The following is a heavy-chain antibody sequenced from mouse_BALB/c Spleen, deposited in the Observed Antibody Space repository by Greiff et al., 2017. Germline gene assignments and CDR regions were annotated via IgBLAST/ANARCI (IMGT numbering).Heavy chain of an antibody. CDR2: IDPFNGGT. CDR3: ANHYYGSSLYAMDY. V-gene: IGHV1S135*01. Sequence: ESGPELMKPGASVKISCKASGYSFTSYYMHWVKQSHGKSLEWIGYIDPFNGGTSYNQKFKGKATLTVDKSSSTAYMHLSSLTSEDSAVYYCANHYYGSSLYAMDYWGQGTSVTVSS. D-gene: IGHD1-1*01. J-gene: IGHJ4*01. CDR1: GYSFTSYY.